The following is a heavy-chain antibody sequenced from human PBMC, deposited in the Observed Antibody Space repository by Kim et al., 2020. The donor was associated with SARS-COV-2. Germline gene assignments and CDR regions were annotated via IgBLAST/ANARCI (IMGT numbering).Heavy chain of an antibody. CDR1: GFTFSSHE. Sequence: GGSLRLSCAASGFTFSSHEMNWVRQAPRKGLEWVSYICSAARTIHYADSVKGRFTISRGNAKNSLYLQMNSLRAEDTAIYYCARGAVAGMAYYYYGMDVWGQGTTVTVSS. CDR2: ICSAARTI. D-gene: IGHD6-19*01. J-gene: IGHJ6*02. V-gene: IGHV3-48*03. CDR3: ARGAVAGMAYYYYGMDV.